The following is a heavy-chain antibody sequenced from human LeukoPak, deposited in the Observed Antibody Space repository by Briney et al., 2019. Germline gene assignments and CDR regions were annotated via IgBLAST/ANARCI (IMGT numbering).Heavy chain of an antibody. CDR2: ISGSGGST. CDR1: GFTFSSYG. J-gene: IGHJ5*02. V-gene: IGHV3-23*01. CDR3: ARGEDYGDYGWFDP. Sequence: GGSLRLSCAASGFTFSSYGMSWVRQAPGKGLEWVSAISGSGGSTYYADSVKGRFTISRDNSKNTLYLQMNSLRAEDTAVYYCARGEDYGDYGWFDPWGQGNLVTVSS. D-gene: IGHD4-17*01.